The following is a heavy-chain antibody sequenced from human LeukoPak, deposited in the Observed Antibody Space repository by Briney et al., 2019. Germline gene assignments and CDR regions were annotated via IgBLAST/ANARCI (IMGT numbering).Heavy chain of an antibody. CDR1: GGSFSGYY. D-gene: IGHD3-10*01. J-gene: IGHJ6*04. V-gene: IGHV4-34*01. CDR3: ARGLYYYGSGSYYSPPWYYYYGMDV. Sequence: AETLSLTCAVYGGSFSGYYWSWIRQPPGKGPEWIGEINHSGSTNYNPALESRGTISVDTSKNQFSLKLSSVTAADTAVYYCARGLYYYGSGSYYSPPWYYYYGMDVWGKGTTVTVSS. CDR2: INHSGST.